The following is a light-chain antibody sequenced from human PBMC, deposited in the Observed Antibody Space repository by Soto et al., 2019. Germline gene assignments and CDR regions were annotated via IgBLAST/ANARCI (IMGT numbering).Light chain of an antibody. CDR3: QQRRSWPAIT. V-gene: IGKV3-11*01. CDR2: DAS. Sequence: EIVLTQSPGTLSLSPGERATLSCRASQSVSNFLAWYQQKPGQAPRLLIYDASDRATGIPVRFSGSGSGKEYTLTISSLESEDFAVYYCQQRRSWPAITFGQGTRLEIK. J-gene: IGKJ5*01. CDR1: QSVSNF.